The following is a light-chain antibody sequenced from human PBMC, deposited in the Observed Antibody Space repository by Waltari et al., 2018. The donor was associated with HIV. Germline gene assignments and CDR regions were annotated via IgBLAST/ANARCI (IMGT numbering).Light chain of an antibody. CDR1: NIGSKS. V-gene: IGLV3-21*02. CDR3: QVWDSNSAF. CDR2: EDR. Sequence: SYDLTQPPSVSVAPGQTARITCGGNNIGSKSVHWYQLRPGQAPVLVVYEDRGRPSGIPERFAGSNSGDTATLTVGWAEAGDEADYYCQVWDSNSAFFGSGTKVTVL. J-gene: IGLJ1*01.